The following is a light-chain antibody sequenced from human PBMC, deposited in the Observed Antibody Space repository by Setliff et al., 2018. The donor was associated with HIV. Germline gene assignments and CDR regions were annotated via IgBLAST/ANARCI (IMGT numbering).Light chain of an antibody. J-gene: IGLJ1*01. CDR3: SSYTSSSTDV. CDR1: SSDVGTYNA. V-gene: IGLV2-14*01. Sequence: QSALTQPASVSGSPGQSITISCTGTSSDVGTYNAVYWYQQHPGKAPKLMIYDVSTRPSGVSNRFSGSKSGNTASLTISRLQTEDEADYYCSSYTSSSTDVFGTGTKVTVL. CDR2: DVS.